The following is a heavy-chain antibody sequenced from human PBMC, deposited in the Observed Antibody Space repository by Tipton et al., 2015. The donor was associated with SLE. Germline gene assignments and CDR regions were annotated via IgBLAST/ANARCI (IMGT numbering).Heavy chain of an antibody. CDR3: ARTTEYFDP. Sequence: TLSLTCTVSGVSINSFYWSWIRQPPGKGLEWIGYIYYSGRNNYNPSLKTRVTMSVDTPKSQFSLKLTSVTAADTAVYYCARTTEYFDPWGQGTLVTVSS. J-gene: IGHJ5*02. V-gene: IGHV4-59*08. CDR1: GVSINSFY. CDR2: IYYSGRN. D-gene: IGHD1-1*01.